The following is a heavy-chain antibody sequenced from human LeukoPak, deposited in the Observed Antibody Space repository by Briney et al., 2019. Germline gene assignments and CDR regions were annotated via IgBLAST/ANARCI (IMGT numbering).Heavy chain of an antibody. CDR1: GYSFTSYW. J-gene: IGHJ3*02. CDR2: IYPGYSDT. Sequence: GESLKIPCKGSGYSFTSYWIGWVRQMPGKGLEWMGIIYPGYSDTRYSPSFQGQVTISADKSISTAYLQWSSLKASDTAMYYCARPQETGGDAFDIWGQGTMVTVSS. CDR3: ARPQETGGDAFDI. V-gene: IGHV5-51*01. D-gene: IGHD7-27*01.